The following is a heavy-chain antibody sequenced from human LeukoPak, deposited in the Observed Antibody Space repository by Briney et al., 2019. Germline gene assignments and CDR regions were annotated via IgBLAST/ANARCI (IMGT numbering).Heavy chain of an antibody. CDR1: GGSISSYY. D-gene: IGHD1-26*01. CDR3: ARRSRRSGSYYGY. Sequence: SETLSLTRTVSGGSISSYYWSWIRQPPGKGLEWIGYIYYSGSTNYNPSLKSRVTISVDTSKNQFSLKLSSVTAADTAVYYCARRSRRSGSYYGYWGQGTLVTVSS. V-gene: IGHV4-59*12. J-gene: IGHJ4*02. CDR2: IYYSGST.